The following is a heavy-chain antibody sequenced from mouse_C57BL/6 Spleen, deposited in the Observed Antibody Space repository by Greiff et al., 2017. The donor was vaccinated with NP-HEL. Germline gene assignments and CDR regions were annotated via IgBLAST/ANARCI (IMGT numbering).Heavy chain of an antibody. CDR2: ISSGSSTI. V-gene: IGHV5-17*01. CDR3: ARASNYVFDY. D-gene: IGHD2-5*01. J-gene: IGHJ2*01. Sequence: EVKLMGSGGGLVKPGGSLKLSCAASGFTFSDYGMHWVRQAPEKGLEWVAYISSGSSTIYYADTVKGRFTISRDNAKNTLFLQMTSLRSEDTAMYYCARASNYVFDYWGQGTTLTVSS. CDR1: GFTFSDYG.